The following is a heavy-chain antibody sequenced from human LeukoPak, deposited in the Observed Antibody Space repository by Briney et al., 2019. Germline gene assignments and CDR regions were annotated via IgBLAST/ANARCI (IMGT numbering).Heavy chain of an antibody. CDR1: GFSLSTSGVG. Sequence: SGPTLVNPTQTLTLTCTFSGFSLSTSGVGVGWIRQPPGKALEWLALIYWDDGKRYSPSLKSRLTITKDTSKNQVVLTMTNMDPVDTATYYCARTYYYGSGSTLFDYWGQGTLVTVSS. CDR3: ARTYYYGSGSTLFDY. V-gene: IGHV2-5*02. J-gene: IGHJ4*02. D-gene: IGHD3-10*01. CDR2: IYWDDGK.